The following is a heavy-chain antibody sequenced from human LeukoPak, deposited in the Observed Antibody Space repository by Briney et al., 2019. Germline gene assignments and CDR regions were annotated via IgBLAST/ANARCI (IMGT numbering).Heavy chain of an antibody. V-gene: IGHV4-59*01. CDR3: ARQAYDFWSGYYTGYYYYGMDV. Sequence: SETLSLTCTVSGGSISSYYWSWIRQPPGKGLEWIGYIYYSGSTNYNPSLKSRVTISVDTSKNQFSLKLSSVTAADTAVYYCARQAYDFWSGYYTGYYYYGMDVWGQGTTVTVSS. J-gene: IGHJ6*02. CDR2: IYYSGST. D-gene: IGHD3-3*01. CDR1: GGSISSYY.